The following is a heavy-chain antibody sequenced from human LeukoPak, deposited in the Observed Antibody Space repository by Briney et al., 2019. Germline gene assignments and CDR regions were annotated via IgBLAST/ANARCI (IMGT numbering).Heavy chain of an antibody. CDR2: ISWNSGSI. J-gene: IGHJ4*02. V-gene: IGHV3-9*01. Sequence: PGGSLRLSCAASGFTFDDYAMHWVRQAPGKGLEWVSGISWNSGSIGYADSVKGRFTISRDNAKNSLYLQMNSLRAEDTALYYCPKDIATGNRLYYFDYWGQGTLVTVSS. D-gene: IGHD1-14*01. CDR3: PKDIATGNRLYYFDY. CDR1: GFTFDDYA.